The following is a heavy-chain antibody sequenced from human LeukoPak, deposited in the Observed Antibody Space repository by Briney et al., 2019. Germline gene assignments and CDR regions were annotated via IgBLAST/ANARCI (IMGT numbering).Heavy chain of an antibody. Sequence: GESLKISCKGSGYSFTSYWIGWVRQMPGKGLEWMGIIYPGDSDTRYSPSFQGQVTISADKSISTAYLQWSSLKASDTAMYYCARTPDYGDYPYYFDYWGQGTLVTVSS. CDR2: IYPGDSDT. J-gene: IGHJ4*02. CDR1: GYSFTSYW. CDR3: ARTPDYGDYPYYFDY. D-gene: IGHD4-17*01. V-gene: IGHV5-51*01.